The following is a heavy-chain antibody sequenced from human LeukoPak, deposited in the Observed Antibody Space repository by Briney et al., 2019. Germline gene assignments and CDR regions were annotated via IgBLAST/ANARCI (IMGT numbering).Heavy chain of an antibody. CDR2: INHSGST. J-gene: IGHJ6*03. Sequence: SETLSLTCAVYGGSFSDYYWTWIRQPPGKGLEWIGEINHSGSTNFNPSLKSRVTISVDMSKNQFSLKLSSVTAADTAVYYCARLRSWCSGGSCYSGYYYYYMDVWGKGTTVTISS. CDR1: GGSFSDYY. CDR3: ARLRSWCSGGSCYSGYYYYYMDV. V-gene: IGHV4-34*01. D-gene: IGHD2-15*01.